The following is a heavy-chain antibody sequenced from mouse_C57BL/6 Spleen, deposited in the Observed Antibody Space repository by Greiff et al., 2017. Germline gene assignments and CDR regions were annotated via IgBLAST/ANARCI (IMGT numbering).Heavy chain of an antibody. CDR2: IDPSDSYT. D-gene: IGHD1-1*01. Sequence: QVQLQQPGAELVMPGASVKLSCKASGYTFTSYWMHWVKQRPGQGLEWIGEIDPSDSYTNYNQTFKGKSTLTVDKSSSTAYMQLSSLTSEDSAVYYWARRTVVADWYFDVWGTGTTVTVSS. J-gene: IGHJ1*03. CDR3: ARRTVVADWYFDV. V-gene: IGHV1-69*01. CDR1: GYTFTSYW.